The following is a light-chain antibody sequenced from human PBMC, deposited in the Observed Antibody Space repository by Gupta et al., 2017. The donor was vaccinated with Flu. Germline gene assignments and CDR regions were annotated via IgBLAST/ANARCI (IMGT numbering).Light chain of an antibody. V-gene: IGLV2-14*01. CDR3: SSYTSSSLL. CDR2: EVS. CDR1: SSDVGGYNY. Sequence: QSALTQPASVSGSPGQSIPISCTGTSSDVGGYNYVSWYQQHPGKAPKLMIYEVSNRPSGVSNRFSGSKACNTVSLTISGLQAEDESDYYCSSYTSSSLLFGGGTKLTVL. J-gene: IGLJ2*01.